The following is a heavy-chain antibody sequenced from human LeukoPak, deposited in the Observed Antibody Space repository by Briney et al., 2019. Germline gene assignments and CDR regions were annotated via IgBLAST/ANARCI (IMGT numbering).Heavy chain of an antibody. J-gene: IGHJ4*02. V-gene: IGHV3-23*01. CDR3: AIPTSGYGDYVVDY. CDR1: GFTFSSYA. CDR2: ISGSGGST. Sequence: GGSLRLSCAASGFTFSSYAMSWVRQAPGKGLEWVSAISGSGGSTYYADSVKGRFTISRDNSKNTLYLQMNSLRAEDTAVYYCAIPTSGYGDYVVDYWGQGTLVTVSP. D-gene: IGHD4-17*01.